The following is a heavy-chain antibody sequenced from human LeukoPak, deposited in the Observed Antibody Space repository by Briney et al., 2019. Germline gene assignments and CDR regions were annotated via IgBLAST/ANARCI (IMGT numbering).Heavy chain of an antibody. CDR3: AKDNADCSSNSCFSGYYGMDV. D-gene: IGHD2-2*01. CDR1: GFTFIRFG. CDR2: ISYDGSEK. V-gene: IGHV3-30*18. J-gene: IGHJ6*02. Sequence: GGSLRLSCAVSGFTFIRFGMHWVRQAPGKGLEWVAVISYDGSEKYYADSVKGRFTISRDNSKNTLYLQMDSLRDEDTAMYYCAKDNADCSSNSCFSGYYGMDVRGQGTTVTVSS.